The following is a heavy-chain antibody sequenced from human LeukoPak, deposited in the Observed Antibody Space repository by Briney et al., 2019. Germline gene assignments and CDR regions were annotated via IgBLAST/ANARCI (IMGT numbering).Heavy chain of an antibody. Sequence: KASETLSLTCTVSGGFINSYYWSWIRQPPGRGLEWIGSIHYSGSTSYNPSLRSRVTISVDKSKNQFFLKLSSVTATDTAVYYCARRVHSSSWSSYFDYWGQETLVTVSS. D-gene: IGHD6-13*01. CDR1: GGFINSYY. CDR2: IHYSGST. CDR3: ARRVHSSSWSSYFDY. V-gene: IGHV4-59*01. J-gene: IGHJ4*02.